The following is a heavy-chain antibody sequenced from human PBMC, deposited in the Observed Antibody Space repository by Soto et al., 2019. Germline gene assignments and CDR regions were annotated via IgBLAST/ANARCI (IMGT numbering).Heavy chain of an antibody. CDR2: ISYDGSNK. J-gene: IGHJ4*02. V-gene: IGHV3-30*18. CDR1: GFTFSSYG. CDR3: AKDRASSWEGPS. Sequence: GGSLRLSCAASGFTFSSYGMHWVRQAPGKGLEWVAVISYDGSNKYYADSVKGRFIISRDNSKNTLYLQMSSLRAEDTAVYYCAKDRASSWEGPSWGQGTLVTVSS. D-gene: IGHD6-13*01.